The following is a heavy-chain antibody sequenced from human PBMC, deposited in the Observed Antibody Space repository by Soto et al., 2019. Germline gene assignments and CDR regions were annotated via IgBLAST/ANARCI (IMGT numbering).Heavy chain of an antibody. V-gene: IGHV3-9*01. CDR1: GFTFDDYA. D-gene: IGHD6-19*01. Sequence: EVQLVESGGGLVQPGRSLRLSCAASGFTFDDYAMHWVRQAPGKGLEWVSGISWNSGSIGYADSVKGRFTISIDNAKNSLYLQMNSLRAEDTALYYCAKDMGSSGWYYFDYWGQGTLVTVSS. CDR2: ISWNSGSI. CDR3: AKDMGSSGWYYFDY. J-gene: IGHJ4*02.